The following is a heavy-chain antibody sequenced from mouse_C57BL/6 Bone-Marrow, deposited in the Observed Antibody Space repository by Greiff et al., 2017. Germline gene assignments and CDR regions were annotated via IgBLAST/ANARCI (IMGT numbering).Heavy chain of an antibody. J-gene: IGHJ4*01. D-gene: IGHD2-2*01. CDR1: GFTFSSYG. V-gene: IGHV5-6*01. CDR3: ARQLMVTTGYYYAMDY. CDR2: ISSGGSYT. Sequence: EVQRVESGGDLVKPGGSLKLSCAASGFTFSSYGMSWVRQTPDKRLEWVATISSGGSYTYYPDSVKGRFTISRDNAKNTLYLQMSSLKSEDTAMYYCARQLMVTTGYYYAMDYWGQGTSVTVSS.